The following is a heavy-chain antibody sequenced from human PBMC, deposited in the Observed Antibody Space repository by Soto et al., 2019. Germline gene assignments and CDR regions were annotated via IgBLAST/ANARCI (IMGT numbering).Heavy chain of an antibody. CDR1: GGSFSGYY. CDR2: INHSGST. D-gene: IGHD3-3*01. V-gene: IGHV4-34*01. Sequence: LTCAVYGGSFSGYYWSRIRQPPGKGLEWIGEINHSGSTNYNPSLKSRVTISVDTSKNQFSLKLSSVTAADTAVYYCARGDYYFWSGYYTICFDPCGQATLVTVSS. J-gene: IGHJ5*02. CDR3: ARGDYYFWSGYYTICFDP.